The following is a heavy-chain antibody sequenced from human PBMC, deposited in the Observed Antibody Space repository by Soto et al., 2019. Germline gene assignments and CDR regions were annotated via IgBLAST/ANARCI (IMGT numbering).Heavy chain of an antibody. J-gene: IGHJ3*02. CDR2: TYYRSKWYN. D-gene: IGHD2-15*01. V-gene: IGHV6-1*01. CDR1: GDSVCSNSAA. Sequence: SQXLSLTCAISGDSVCSNSAAWNWIRQSRSRGLEWLGRTYYRSKWYNDYAVSVKSRISINPDTPKNQFFLQLNSVIPEDTAVYYCARVTKVGGFDIWGQGTMVTVSS. CDR3: ARVTKVGGFDI.